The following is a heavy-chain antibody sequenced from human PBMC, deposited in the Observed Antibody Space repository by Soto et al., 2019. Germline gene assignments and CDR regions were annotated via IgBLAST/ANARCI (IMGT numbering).Heavy chain of an antibody. Sequence: PGGSLRLSCTASGFTFSSYAMSWVRQAPGKGLEWVSAISGSGGSTYYADSVKGRFTISRDNSKNTLYLQMNSLRAEDTAVYYCAKDVNSGWYVTENWFDPWGQGTLVTVSS. J-gene: IGHJ5*02. V-gene: IGHV3-23*01. CDR1: GFTFSSYA. CDR2: ISGSGGST. CDR3: AKDVNSGWYVTENWFDP. D-gene: IGHD6-19*01.